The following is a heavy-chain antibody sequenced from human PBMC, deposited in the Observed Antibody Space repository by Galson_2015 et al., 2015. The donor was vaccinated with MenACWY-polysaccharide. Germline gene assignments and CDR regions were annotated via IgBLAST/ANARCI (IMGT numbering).Heavy chain of an antibody. CDR2: ISYDGSNK. Sequence: SLRLSCAASGFTFSSYGMHWVRQAPGKGLEWVAVISYDGSNKYYADSVKGRFTISRDNSKNTLYLQMNSLRAEDTAVYYCAKDVYYYDNSGPFFDYWGQGTLVTVSS. CDR1: GFTFSSYG. CDR3: AKDVYYYDNSGPFFDY. D-gene: IGHD3-22*01. J-gene: IGHJ4*02. V-gene: IGHV3-30*18.